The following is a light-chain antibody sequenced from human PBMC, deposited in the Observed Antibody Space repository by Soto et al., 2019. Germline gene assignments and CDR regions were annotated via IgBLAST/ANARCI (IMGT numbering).Light chain of an antibody. J-gene: IGKJ2*01. V-gene: IGKV3-20*01. Sequence: EIVLTQSPGTLSLSPGERATLSCRASQSVSSSYLAWYQQKPGQAPRLLIYGASSRATGIPDRFSGSGSGTDFTLTISRLEPEDFAVYYCPKYGRSGYTFGQGTKLEIK. CDR2: GAS. CDR3: PKYGRSGYT. CDR1: QSVSSSY.